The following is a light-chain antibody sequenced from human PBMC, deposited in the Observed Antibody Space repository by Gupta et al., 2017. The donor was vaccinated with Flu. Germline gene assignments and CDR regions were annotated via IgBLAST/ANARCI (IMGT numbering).Light chain of an antibody. CDR3: AAWEDSLNGYYV. V-gene: IGLV1-44*01. Sequence: TISCSGSNSNIGSNTVNWYQQVPGTSPKLLIYGSNKRPSGGPDRLAGSKSGTSAALAISGLQSEEEADYYCAAWEDSLNGYYVFGTGTKVTVL. CDR1: NSNIGSNT. J-gene: IGLJ1*01. CDR2: GSN.